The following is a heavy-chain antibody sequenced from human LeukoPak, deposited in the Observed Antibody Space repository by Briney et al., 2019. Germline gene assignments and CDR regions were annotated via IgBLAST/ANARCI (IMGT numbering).Heavy chain of an antibody. CDR1: GGSISGYY. V-gene: IGHV4-59*08. D-gene: IGHD5-24*01. J-gene: IGHJ5*02. Sequence: SETLSLTCTVSGGSISGYYWSWIRQPPGKGLEWIGYFYFSGSSNYNPSLRSRVTMSVDTSKNQFSLKLSSVSAADTAVYYCARHVRTGYNLLDHWGQGTLVTVSS. CDR3: ARHVRTGYNLLDH. CDR2: FYFSGSS.